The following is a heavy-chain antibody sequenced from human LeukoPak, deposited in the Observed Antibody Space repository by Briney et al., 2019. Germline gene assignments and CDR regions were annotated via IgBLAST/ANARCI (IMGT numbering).Heavy chain of an antibody. CDR2: IYYSGST. V-gene: IGHV4-59*01. D-gene: IGHD3-10*01. Sequence: SGTLSLTCTVSGGSISSYYWSWIRQPPGKGLESIGYIYYSGSTNYNPSLKSRVTISVDTSKNQFSLKLSSVTAADTAVYYCASYGSGSYSDWFDPWGQGTLVTVSS. CDR3: ASYGSGSYSDWFDP. CDR1: GGSISSYY. J-gene: IGHJ5*02.